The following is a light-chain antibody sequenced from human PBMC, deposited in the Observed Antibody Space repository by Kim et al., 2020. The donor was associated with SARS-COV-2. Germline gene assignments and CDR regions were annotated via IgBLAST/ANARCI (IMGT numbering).Light chain of an antibody. CDR3: AAWGDSLSGWV. CDR1: SYNDGSYY. V-gene: IGLV1-47*01. J-gene: IGLJ3*02. CDR2: RKN. Sequence: GQRINTCCYGSSYNDGSYYVYWYQQPPGTAPKLLIFRKNQRPSGVPGRFSGSKSGTPASLANRGLRSEEWADFYWAAWGDSLSGWVFGRRTQLTVL.